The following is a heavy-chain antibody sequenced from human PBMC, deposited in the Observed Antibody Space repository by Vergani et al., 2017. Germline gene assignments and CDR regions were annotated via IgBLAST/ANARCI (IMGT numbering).Heavy chain of an antibody. CDR1: GGTFSSYA. J-gene: IGHJ6*03. CDR3: ARWNYDYFRPTYYYYYMDV. V-gene: IGHV1-2*04. D-gene: IGHD3-3*01. CDR2: INPNSGGT. Sequence: QVQLVQSGAEVKKPGSSVKVSCKASGGTFSSYAISWVRQAPGQGLEWMGWINPNSGGTNYAQKFQGWVTMTRDTSISTAYMELSRLRSDDTAVYYCARWNYDYFRPTYYYYYMDVWGKGTTVIVSS.